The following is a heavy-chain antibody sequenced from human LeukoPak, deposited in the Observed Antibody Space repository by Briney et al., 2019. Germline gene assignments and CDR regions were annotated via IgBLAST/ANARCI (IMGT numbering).Heavy chain of an antibody. CDR2: IIPIFGTA. D-gene: IGHD3-3*01. CDR3: AREGRYDFTTS. J-gene: IGHJ5*02. CDR1: GGTFSSYA. V-gene: IGHV1-69*13. Sequence: ASVKVSCKASGGTFSSYAISWVRQAPGQGLEWMGGIIPIFGTANYAQKFQDRVTITADESTSTAYIELSSLRSEDTAVYYCAREGRYDFTTSWGQGTLVTVSS.